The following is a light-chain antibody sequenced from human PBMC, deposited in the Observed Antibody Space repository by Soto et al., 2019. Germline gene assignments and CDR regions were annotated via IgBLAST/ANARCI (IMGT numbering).Light chain of an antibody. Sequence: VMTQSPLSLPVTLGQPASISCRSSQSVSSNLAWYQQKPGQAPRLLIYGASTRATGIPARFSGSGSGTEFTLTISSLQSEDFAVYYCQQYYDWPITFGQGTRLEIK. CDR1: QSVSSN. CDR3: QQYYDWPIT. V-gene: IGKV3-15*01. J-gene: IGKJ5*01. CDR2: GAS.